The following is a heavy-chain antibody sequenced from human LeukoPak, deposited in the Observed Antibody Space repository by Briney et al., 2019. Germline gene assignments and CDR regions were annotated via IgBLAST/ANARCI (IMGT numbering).Heavy chain of an antibody. Sequence: NPSQTLSHTCTVSGGSISSGGYYWSWIRQHPGKGLEWIGYIYYSGSTYYNPSLKSRVTISVDTSKNQFSLKLSSVTAADTAVYYCARGANWGSPDYWGQGTLVTVSS. D-gene: IGHD7-27*01. CDR3: ARGANWGSPDY. CDR1: GGSISSGGYY. V-gene: IGHV4-31*03. CDR2: IYYSGST. J-gene: IGHJ4*02.